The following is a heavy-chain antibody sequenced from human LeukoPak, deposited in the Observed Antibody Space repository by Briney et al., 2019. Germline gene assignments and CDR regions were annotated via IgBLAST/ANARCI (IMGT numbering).Heavy chain of an antibody. Sequence: GGSLRLSCVVSGLRFRNYGMHWVRQAPGKGLEWVAVIYYDGSNQYYVDSVKGRFTVSRDNAKNSLYLQMNSLRAEDTAVYYCARDPIVVVVAVPYYGMDVWGQGTTVTVSS. CDR3: ARDPIVVVVAVPYYGMDV. V-gene: IGHV3-33*01. J-gene: IGHJ6*02. CDR1: GLRFRNYG. CDR2: IYYDGSNQ. D-gene: IGHD2-15*01.